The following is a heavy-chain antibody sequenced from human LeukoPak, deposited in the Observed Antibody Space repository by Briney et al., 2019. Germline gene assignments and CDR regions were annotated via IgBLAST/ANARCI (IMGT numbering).Heavy chain of an antibody. V-gene: IGHV3-15*04. Sequence: GGSLRLSCVASGFTFSNAWMSWVRQAPGKGLEWVGRIESKTDGGTTDYAAPVKGRFTISRDDSKNTPYLQMNSLKTEDTAVYYCTNDYYGMDVWGQGTTVTVSS. CDR2: IESKTDGGTT. CDR3: TNDYYGMDV. J-gene: IGHJ6*02. CDR1: GFTFSNAW.